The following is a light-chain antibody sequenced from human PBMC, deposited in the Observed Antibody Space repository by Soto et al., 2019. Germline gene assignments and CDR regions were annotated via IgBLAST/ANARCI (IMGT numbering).Light chain of an antibody. V-gene: IGLV1-40*01. CDR1: SSNIGAGYD. J-gene: IGLJ1*01. CDR3: QSYDSPNYV. Sequence: QSVLTQPPSVSRAPGQRVTISCTGSSSNIGAGYDVHWYQQLPGTAPKLLIYGNSNRPSGVPDRFSGSKSGTSASLAITGLQAEDEADYYCQSYDSPNYVFGTGTKLTVL. CDR2: GNS.